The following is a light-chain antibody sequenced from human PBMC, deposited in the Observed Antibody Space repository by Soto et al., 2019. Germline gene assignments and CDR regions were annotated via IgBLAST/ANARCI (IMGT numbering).Light chain of an antibody. J-gene: IGLJ2*01. CDR2: EVT. CDR3: SSYARGDSVL. Sequence: QSALTQPPSASGSPGQSVTISCTGTSSDVGGYNFVSWYQHHPGKAPKVILYEVTKRPSGVPDRFSGSKSGNTASLTVSGLQADDEADYYCSSYARGDSVLFGGGTKLTVL. V-gene: IGLV2-8*01. CDR1: SSDVGGYNF.